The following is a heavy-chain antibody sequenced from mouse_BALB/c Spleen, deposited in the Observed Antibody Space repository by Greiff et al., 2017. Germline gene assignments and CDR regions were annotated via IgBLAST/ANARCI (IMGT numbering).Heavy chain of an antibody. D-gene: IGHD2-1*01. CDR1: GYTFTSYW. V-gene: IGHV1-5*01. J-gene: IGHJ4*01. Sequence: EVKLVESGTVLARPGASVKMSCKASGYTFTSYWMHWVKQRPGQGLEWIGAIYPGNSDTSYNQKFKGKAKLTAVTSTSTAYMELSSLTNEDSAVYYCTREGGGKNYAMDYWGQGTSVTVSS. CDR3: TREGGGKNYAMDY. CDR2: IYPGNSDT.